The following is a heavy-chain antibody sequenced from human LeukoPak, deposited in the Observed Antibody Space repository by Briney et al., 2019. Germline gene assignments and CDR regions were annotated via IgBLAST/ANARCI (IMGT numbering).Heavy chain of an antibody. V-gene: IGHV1-18*01. CDR2: ISSGGNT. CDR3: ARGDFWSGHVDY. CDR1: GYIFSNYG. J-gene: IGHJ4*02. D-gene: IGHD3-3*01. Sequence: ASVKVSCKATGYIFSNYGISWVRQAPGHRLEWMGWISSGGNTNYAPKFQDRATMTTDTSTSTAYMELRSLRFDDTAVYYCARGDFWSGHVDYWGQGTLVTVSS.